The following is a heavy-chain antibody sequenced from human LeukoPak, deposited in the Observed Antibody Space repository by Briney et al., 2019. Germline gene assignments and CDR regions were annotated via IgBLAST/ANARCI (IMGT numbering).Heavy chain of an antibody. V-gene: IGHV3-48*03. CDR3: AKLVGVSPVDY. CDR2: LSSSGSAF. CDR1: GFTFRSYE. Sequence: GGSLTLSCEDSGFTFRSYEMNWVRQAPGKWLEWIAYLSSSGSAFSYADSVKGRFTIARDNAKNTLYLQMNSLRAEDTAVYYCAKLVGVSPVDYWGQGTLVTVSS. J-gene: IGHJ4*02. D-gene: IGHD1-26*01.